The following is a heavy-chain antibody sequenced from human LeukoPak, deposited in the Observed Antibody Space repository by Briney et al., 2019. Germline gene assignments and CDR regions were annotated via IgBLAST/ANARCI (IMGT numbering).Heavy chain of an antibody. J-gene: IGHJ5*02. Sequence: ASVKVSCKASGYTFTGYYMHWVRQAPGQGLEWMGWINPNSGGTNYAQKFQGRVTMTRDTSISTAYMELSRLRSDDTAVYYCARNNRNDGGTWFDPWGQGTLVTVSS. D-gene: IGHD1-1*01. V-gene: IGHV1-2*02. CDR3: ARNNRNDGGTWFDP. CDR1: GYTFTGYY. CDR2: INPNSGGT.